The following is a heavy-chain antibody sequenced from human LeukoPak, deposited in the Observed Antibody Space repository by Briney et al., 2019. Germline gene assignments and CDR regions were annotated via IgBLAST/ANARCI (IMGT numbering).Heavy chain of an antibody. CDR2: INPSGGST. J-gene: IGHJ4*02. CDR1: GYTFTSYY. D-gene: IGHD3-22*01. CDR3: ARDLYYDSSGLLTPGY. Sequence: ASVKVSCKASGYTFTSYYMHWVRQAPGQGLEWMGIINPSGGSTSYAQKFQGRVTMTRDTSTSTVYMRSEDTAVYYCARDLYYDSSGLLTPGYWGQGTLVTVSP. V-gene: IGHV1-46*01.